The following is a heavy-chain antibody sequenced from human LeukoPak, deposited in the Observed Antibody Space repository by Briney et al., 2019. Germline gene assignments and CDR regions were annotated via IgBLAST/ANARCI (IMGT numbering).Heavy chain of an antibody. J-gene: IGHJ4*02. Sequence: SQTLSLTCAISGDTVSNNDVAWNWIRQPPSRGLEWLGRTFYNSRWNTDYAPSVKTRITINPDTSKNQFSLQLTSMIPEDTAVYYCARGSSRALDFWGQGTLVTVSS. V-gene: IGHV6-1*01. CDR1: GDTVSNNDVA. CDR2: TFYNSRWNT. CDR3: ARGSSRALDF.